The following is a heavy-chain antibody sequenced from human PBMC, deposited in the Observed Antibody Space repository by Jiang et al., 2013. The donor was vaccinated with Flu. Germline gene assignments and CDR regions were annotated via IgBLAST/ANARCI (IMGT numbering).Heavy chain of an antibody. J-gene: IGHJ4*02. CDR3: ARASSDCSTTSCPFDY. D-gene: IGHD2-2*01. CDR1: GGTFSNYA. V-gene: IGHV1-69*06. CDR2: IIPLFGTP. Sequence: EVKKPGSSVKVSCKGSGGTFSNYAISWVRQAPGQGLEWMGGIIPLFGTPNHAQKFQGRVTITADKSTSTAYMELSSLRSEDTAVYYCARASSDCSTTSCPFDYWGQGTLVTVSS.